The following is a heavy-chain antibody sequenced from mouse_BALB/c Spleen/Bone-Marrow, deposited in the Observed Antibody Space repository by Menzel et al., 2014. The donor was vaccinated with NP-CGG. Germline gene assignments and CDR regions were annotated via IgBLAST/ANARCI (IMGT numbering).Heavy chain of an antibody. V-gene: IGHV1-19*01. CDR3: ARPPYYGNYVDY. J-gene: IGHJ2*01. CDR1: GYTFTDYY. Sequence: EVQLQQFGPELVKPGASVKMSCKASGYTFTDYYMDWVKQSHGESFEWIGRVNPYNGGTSYNQKFKGKATLTVDKSSSTAYMELNSLTSEDSAVYYCARPPYYGNYVDYWGQGTTLTVSS. CDR2: VNPYNGGT. D-gene: IGHD2-10*01.